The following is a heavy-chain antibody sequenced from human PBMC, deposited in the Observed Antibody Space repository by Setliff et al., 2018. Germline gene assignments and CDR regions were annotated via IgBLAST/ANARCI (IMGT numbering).Heavy chain of an antibody. J-gene: IGHJ4*02. Sequence: PGGSLRLSCAASGFTFSSYAMHWVRQAPGKGLEWVAVISYDGSNKYYADSVKGRFTISRDNAKNSLYLQMNSLRAEDTAVYYCARRLLWDTSSWDSYYFDSWGQGTLVTVSS. V-gene: IGHV3-30*04. CDR2: ISYDGSNK. CDR1: GFTFSSYA. D-gene: IGHD6-13*01. CDR3: ARRLLWDTSSWDSYYFDS.